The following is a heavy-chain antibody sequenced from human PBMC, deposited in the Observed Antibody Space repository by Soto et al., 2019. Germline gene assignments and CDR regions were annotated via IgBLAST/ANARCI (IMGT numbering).Heavy chain of an antibody. V-gene: IGHV3-23*01. Sequence: LRLSCAASGFTLSSYAMSWVRQAPGKGLEWVSAISGSGGSTYYADSVKGRFTISRDNSKNTLYLQMNSLRSEDTAVYYCARGGYDFWSGYLAPGGDYYYYMDVWGKGTTVTVSS. CDR1: GFTLSSYA. J-gene: IGHJ6*03. CDR2: ISGSGGST. D-gene: IGHD3-3*01. CDR3: ARGGYDFWSGYLAPGGDYYYYMDV.